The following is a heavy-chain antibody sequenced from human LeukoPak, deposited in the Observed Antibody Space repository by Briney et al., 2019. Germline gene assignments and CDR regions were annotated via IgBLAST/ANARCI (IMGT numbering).Heavy chain of an antibody. Sequence: GGSLRLSCAASGFSFSSNLMSWVRQAPGKGLEWVANIKQDGSEKYYVDSVKGRFTISRDNAKKSLYVQMNSLRADDTAVYYCARSAGSLLWFGENAFDMWGQGTMVTVSS. D-gene: IGHD3-10*01. CDR1: GFSFSSNL. CDR2: IKQDGSEK. CDR3: ARSAGSLLWFGENAFDM. V-gene: IGHV3-7*03. J-gene: IGHJ3*02.